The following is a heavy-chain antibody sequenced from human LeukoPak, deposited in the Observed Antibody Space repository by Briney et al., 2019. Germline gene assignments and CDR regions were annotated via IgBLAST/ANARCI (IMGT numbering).Heavy chain of an antibody. D-gene: IGHD6-19*01. J-gene: IGHJ6*02. Sequence: ASVKVSCKASGYTFTSYGISWVRQAPGQGLEWMGWISAYNGNTNYAQKLQGRVTMTTDTSTSTAYMGLRSLRSDDTAVYYCASPNPAIAVAGRSYYYGMDVWGQGTTVTVSS. CDR2: ISAYNGNT. CDR3: ASPNPAIAVAGRSYYYGMDV. CDR1: GYTFTSYG. V-gene: IGHV1-18*01.